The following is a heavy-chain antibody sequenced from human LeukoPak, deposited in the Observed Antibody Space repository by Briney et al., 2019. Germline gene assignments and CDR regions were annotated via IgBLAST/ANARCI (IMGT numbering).Heavy chain of an antibody. J-gene: IGHJ4*02. CDR2: IYYRGNT. D-gene: IGHD1-1*01. CDR3: ARAGNNWSFDY. CDR1: GDSVSIYY. Sequence: TSETLSLTCTVSGDSVSIYYWSWIRQPPGKGLEWIGYIYYRGNTNYNPSLKSRVTMTVDTSKNQFSLKVISVTAADTAVYYCARAGNNWSFDYWGQGTLVTVSS. V-gene: IGHV4-59*02.